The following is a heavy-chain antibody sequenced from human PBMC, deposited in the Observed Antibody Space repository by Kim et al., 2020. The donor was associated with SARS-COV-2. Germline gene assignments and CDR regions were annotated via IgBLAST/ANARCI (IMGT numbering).Heavy chain of an antibody. J-gene: IGHJ2*01. CDR1: GFTFSSYA. Sequence: GGSLRLSCAASGFTFSSYAMSWVRQAPGKGLEWVSAISGSGDSTYYADAVKGRFTISRDNSKNTLYLQMNSLRAEDTAVYYCAKDIVVASDWYFDLWGRGTLVTVSS. V-gene: IGHV3-23*01. CDR3: AKDIVVASDWYFDL. D-gene: IGHD6-19*01. CDR2: ISGSGDST.